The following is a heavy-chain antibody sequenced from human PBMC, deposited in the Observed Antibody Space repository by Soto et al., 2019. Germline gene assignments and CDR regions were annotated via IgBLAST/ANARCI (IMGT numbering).Heavy chain of an antibody. V-gene: IGHV1-58*02. CDR2: IVAGSGNT. Sequence: SVKVSCKASGFTFSRSAMQWVPQARGQRLEWRGWIVAGSGNTIYAQKFQERVTITRDMSTSTAYMELTSLRSEDTAVYYCAATVDRGYYSVMDVWGQ. D-gene: IGHD3-10*01. J-gene: IGHJ6*02. CDR3: AATVDRGYYSVMDV. CDR1: GFTFSRSA.